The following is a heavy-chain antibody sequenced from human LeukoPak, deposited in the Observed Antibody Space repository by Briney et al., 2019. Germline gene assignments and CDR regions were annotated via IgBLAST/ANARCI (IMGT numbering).Heavy chain of an antibody. D-gene: IGHD3-22*01. CDR3: ASSYDSSGYAY. J-gene: IGHJ4*02. V-gene: IGHV3-11*01. CDR2: ISSSGSTI. CDR1: GFTLSDYY. Sequence: GGSLRLSCAASGFTLSDYYMSWIRQAPGKGLEWVSYISSSGSTIYYADSVKGRFTISRDNAKNSLYLQMNSLRAEDTAVYYCASSYDSSGYAYWGQGTLVTVSS.